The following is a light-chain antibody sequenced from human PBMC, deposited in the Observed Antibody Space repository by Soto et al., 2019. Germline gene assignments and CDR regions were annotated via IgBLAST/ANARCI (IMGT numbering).Light chain of an antibody. Sequence: QPVLTQPSSLSASPGASASLTCTLRSGINVGTYRIYWYQQKPGSPPQYLLRYKSDSDKQQGSGVPSRFSGSKDASANAWILLISGLQSEDEADYYCMIWHSSAVVFGGGTKVTVL. V-gene: IGLV5-45*02. J-gene: IGLJ2*01. CDR2: YKSDSDK. CDR3: MIWHSSAVV. CDR1: SGINVGTYR.